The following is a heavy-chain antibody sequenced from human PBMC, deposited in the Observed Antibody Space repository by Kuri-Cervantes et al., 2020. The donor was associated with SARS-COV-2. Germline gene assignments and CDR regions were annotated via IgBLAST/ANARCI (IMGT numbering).Heavy chain of an antibody. CDR3: ARSKRPVVVDDALDV. D-gene: IGHD2-15*01. CDR1: GGTFRTYG. Sequence: SVKVSCKASGGTFRTYGFSWVRHAPGQGREWMGGIIPVLGTAKYAQKFQGRITITADDSTSTAYMELSSRISEDTAVYYCARSKRPVVVDDALDVWGQGTMVTVSS. J-gene: IGHJ3*01. V-gene: IGHV1-69*13. CDR2: IIPVLGTA.